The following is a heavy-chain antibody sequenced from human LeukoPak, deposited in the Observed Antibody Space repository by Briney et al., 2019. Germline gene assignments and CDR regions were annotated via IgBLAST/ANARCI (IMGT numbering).Heavy chain of an antibody. CDR1: GFTFGSYG. CDR2: ISGSGGST. J-gene: IGHJ4*02. Sequence: GGSLRLSCAASGFTFGSYGMSWVRQAPGKGLEWVSAISGSGGSTYYADSVKGRFTISRDNSKNTLYLQMNSLRAEDTAVYYCAKGEPYDILTGYLFDYWGQGTLVTVSS. V-gene: IGHV3-23*01. CDR3: AKGEPYDILTGYLFDY. D-gene: IGHD3-9*01.